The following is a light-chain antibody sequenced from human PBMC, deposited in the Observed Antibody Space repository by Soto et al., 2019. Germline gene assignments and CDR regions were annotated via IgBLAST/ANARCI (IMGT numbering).Light chain of an antibody. J-gene: IGKJ4*01. CDR3: QPYNDWPLT. Sequence: EFVMWQSPATLSVSTGEGATLSCRASQGIGDTLAWYQHKPGQTPRLLIYDTSTRATGVPTRFSGSRSGAEFTLTINSLQSEYFAVYYCQPYNDWPLTFGGGTKVDI. V-gene: IGKV3-15*01. CDR2: DTS. CDR1: QGIGDT.